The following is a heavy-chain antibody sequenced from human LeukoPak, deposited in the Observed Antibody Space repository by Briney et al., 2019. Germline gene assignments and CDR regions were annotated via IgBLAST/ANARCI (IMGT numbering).Heavy chain of an antibody. V-gene: IGHV3-23*01. Sequence: GGSLRLSCAASGFTFSSYAMSWVRQAPGKGLEWVSAISGSGGSTHYADSVKGRLTISRDNSKNTLYLQMNSLRAEDTAVYYCARDHPPACFDYWGQGTLVTVSS. CDR2: ISGSGGST. CDR1: GFTFSSYA. J-gene: IGHJ4*02. CDR3: ARDHPPACFDY.